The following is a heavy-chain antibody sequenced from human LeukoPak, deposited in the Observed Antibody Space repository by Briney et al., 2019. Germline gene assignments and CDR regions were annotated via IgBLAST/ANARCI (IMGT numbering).Heavy chain of an antibody. Sequence: PSETLSLTCTVSGGSISSYYWSWIRQPAGKGLEWIGRIYTSGSTNYNPSLKSRVTMSVDTSKNQFSLQLNSVTPEDTAVYYCARWLGFGEVYNWFDPWGQGTLVTVSS. CDR1: GGSISSYY. V-gene: IGHV4-4*07. CDR3: ARWLGFGEVYNWFDP. CDR2: IYTSGST. D-gene: IGHD3-10*01. J-gene: IGHJ5*02.